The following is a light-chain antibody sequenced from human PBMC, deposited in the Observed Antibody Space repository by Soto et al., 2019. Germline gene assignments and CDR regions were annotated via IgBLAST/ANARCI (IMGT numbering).Light chain of an antibody. CDR2: EVS. V-gene: IGLV2-14*01. CDR3: SSYGSTSTRYV. CDR1: SSDVGGYNY. J-gene: IGLJ1*01. Sequence: QSALTQPASVSGSPGQSITISCTGTSSDVGGYNYVSWYQQHPGKAPKLMIYEVSNRPSGVSNRFSGSKSANTASLTISGXXXXXXXXYFCSSYGSTSTRYVFGTGTKVTVL.